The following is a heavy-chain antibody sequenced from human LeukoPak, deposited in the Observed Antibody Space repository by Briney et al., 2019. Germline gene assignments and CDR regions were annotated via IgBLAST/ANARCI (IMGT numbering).Heavy chain of an antibody. J-gene: IGHJ4*02. CDR3: ARLSSTSDFDY. CDR1: GGSISSYY. V-gene: IGHV4-34*01. Sequence: SETLSLTCTVSGGSISSYYWSWIRQPAGKGLEWIGEINHSGSTNYNPSLKSRVTISVDTSKNQFSLKLSSVTAADTAVYYCARLSSTSDFDYWGQGTLVTVSS. CDR2: INHSGST. D-gene: IGHD2-2*01.